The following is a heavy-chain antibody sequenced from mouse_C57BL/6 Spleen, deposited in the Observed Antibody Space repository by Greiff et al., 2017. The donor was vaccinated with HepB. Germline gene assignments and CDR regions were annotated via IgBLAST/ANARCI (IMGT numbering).Heavy chain of an antibody. J-gene: IGHJ2*01. CDR2: IDPSDSYT. V-gene: IGHV1-69*01. CDR1: GYTFTSYW. CDR3: ARWGDGSSYFDY. Sequence: QVQLQQPGAELVMPGASVKLSCKASGYTFTSYWMHWVKQRPGQGLEWIGEIDPSDSYTNYNQKFKGKSTLTVDKSSSTAYMQLSSLTSEDSAVYYCARWGDGSSYFDYWGQGTTLTVSS. D-gene: IGHD1-1*01.